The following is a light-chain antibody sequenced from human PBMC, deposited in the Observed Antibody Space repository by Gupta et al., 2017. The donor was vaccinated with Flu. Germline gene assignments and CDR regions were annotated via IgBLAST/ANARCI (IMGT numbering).Light chain of an antibody. CDR3: QHRRSWPPGGT. CDR1: QSVSNL. CDR2: DAS. J-gene: IGKJ3*01. Sequence: VLTQSPATLSLSLGERATLSCWSSQSVSNLLAWYQHKLGQPPRLLIYDASNRATGIPARFSGRGSGTDFTLTISSLEPEDSAVYYCQHRRSWPPGGTFGPGTKVEIK. V-gene: IGKV3-11*01.